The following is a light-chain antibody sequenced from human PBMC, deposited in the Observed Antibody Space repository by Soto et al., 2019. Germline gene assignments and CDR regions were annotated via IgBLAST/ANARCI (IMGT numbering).Light chain of an antibody. CDR2: ANS. J-gene: IGLJ2*01. Sequence: QSVLTQPPSASGTPGQRVTISCSGGSSNIGTNPVAWYQQLPGTAPKLLIYANSKRPSGVPDRFSGSKSGTSASLAITGLQAEDEADFYCQSYDNSLSGVVFGGGTKLTVL. CDR3: QSYDNSLSGVV. CDR1: SSNIGTNP. V-gene: IGLV1-44*01.